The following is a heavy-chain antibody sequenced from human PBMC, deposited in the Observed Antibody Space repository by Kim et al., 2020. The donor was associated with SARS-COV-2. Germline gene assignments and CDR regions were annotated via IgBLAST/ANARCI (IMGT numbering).Heavy chain of an antibody. J-gene: IGHJ4*02. D-gene: IGHD3-3*01. V-gene: IGHV3-11*01. Sequence: GGSLRLSCDVSGFRFSDYDMSWIRQAPGKGLEWVAYINGDGSSMKCADSVNGRFSISRDNANKSLYLPMNSLTPEDTAVYYCVREPSDWGQGTLVTVSS. CDR3: VREPSD. CDR2: INGDGSSM. CDR1: GFRFSDYD.